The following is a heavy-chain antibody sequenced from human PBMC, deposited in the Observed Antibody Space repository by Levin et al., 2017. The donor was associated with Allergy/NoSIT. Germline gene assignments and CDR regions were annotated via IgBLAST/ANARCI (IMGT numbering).Heavy chain of an antibody. V-gene: IGHV1-69*13. J-gene: IGHJ4*02. CDR3: ATHVTGFEGY. CDR2: ILPVFGTP. D-gene: IGHD2-21*02. CDR1: GCTFTNFL. Sequence: SVKVSCKASGCTFTNFLFSWVRQAPAEGLEWMGGILPVFGTPNYAQRFKDRVTITADESTSTVYMELSSLTSDDTAVYYCATHVTGFEGYWGQGTLVTVSS.